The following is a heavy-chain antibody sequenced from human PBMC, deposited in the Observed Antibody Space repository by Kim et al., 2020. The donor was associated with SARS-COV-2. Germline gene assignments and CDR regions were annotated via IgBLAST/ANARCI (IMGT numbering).Heavy chain of an antibody. D-gene: IGHD6-13*01. Sequence: SVKVSCKASGGTFSSYAISWVRQAPGQGLEWMGGIIPIFGTANYAQKFQGRVTITADESTSTAYMELSSLRSEDTAVYYCARSNSSSWYEGYYYYYGMDVWGQGTTVTVSS. V-gene: IGHV1-69*13. J-gene: IGHJ6*02. CDR3: ARSNSSSWYEGYYYYYGMDV. CDR1: GGTFSSYA. CDR2: IIPIFGTA.